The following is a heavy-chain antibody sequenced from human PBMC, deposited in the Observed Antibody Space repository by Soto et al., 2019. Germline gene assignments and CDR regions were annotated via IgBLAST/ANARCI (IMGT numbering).Heavy chain of an antibody. D-gene: IGHD3-3*01. CDR2: ISGSGGST. V-gene: IGHV3-23*01. CDR3: AKDPWAYYDFWSGSPYYFDY. CDR1: GVTFSSYA. Sequence: XGSLRRSCAASGVTFSSYAMSWVRQAPGKGMEWVSAISGSGGSTYYADSVKGRFTISRDNSKNTLYLQMNSLRAEDTAVYYCAKDPWAYYDFWSGSPYYFDYWGQGNLVTVSS. J-gene: IGHJ4*02.